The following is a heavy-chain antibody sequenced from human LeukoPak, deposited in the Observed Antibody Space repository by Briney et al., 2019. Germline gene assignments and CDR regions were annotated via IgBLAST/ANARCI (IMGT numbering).Heavy chain of an antibody. CDR1: GGSFSGYY. CDR2: INHSGST. J-gene: IGHJ5*02. CDR3: ARRRCSSTSCYAYRVVVNWFDP. V-gene: IGHV4-34*01. D-gene: IGHD2-2*01. Sequence: SETLSLTCAVYGGSFSGYYWSWIRQPPGKGLEWIGEINHSGSTNYNPSLKSRVTISVDTSKNQFSLKLSSVTAADTAVYYCARRRCSSTSCYAYRVVVNWFDPWGQGTLVTVSS.